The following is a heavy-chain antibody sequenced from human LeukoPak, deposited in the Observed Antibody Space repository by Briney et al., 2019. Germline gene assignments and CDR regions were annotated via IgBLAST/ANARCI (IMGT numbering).Heavy chain of an antibody. D-gene: IGHD4-11*01. CDR1: GGSISGYY. Sequence: SETLSLTCAVSGGSISGYYWSWIRQPPGKGLEWIGYIYYRGGTNYNPSLKSRLTISVDTSRNQFSLNLGSVTAADTAVYYCARLRGNYFPDYWGQGTLVTVSS. CDR3: ARLRGNYFPDY. V-gene: IGHV4-59*01. J-gene: IGHJ4*02. CDR2: IYYRGGT.